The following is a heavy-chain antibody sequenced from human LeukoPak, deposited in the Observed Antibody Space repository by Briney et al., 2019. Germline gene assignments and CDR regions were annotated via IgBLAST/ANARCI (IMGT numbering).Heavy chain of an antibody. D-gene: IGHD2-15*01. V-gene: IGHV1-69*13. CDR2: FIPIFGTA. CDR1: GGTFRSYA. J-gene: IGHJ6*02. CDR3: ARKYCSGGSCNGDYYYGMDV. Sequence: SVKVSCKASGGTFRSYAISWVRQAPGQGLGWMGGFIPIFGTANYAQKFQGRVTITADESTSTAYMELSSLRSEDTAVYYCARKYCSGGSCNGDYYYGMDVWGQGTTVTVSS.